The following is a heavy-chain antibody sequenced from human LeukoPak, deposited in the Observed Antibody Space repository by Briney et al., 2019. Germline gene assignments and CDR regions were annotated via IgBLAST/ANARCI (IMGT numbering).Heavy chain of an antibody. CDR2: ISSSSSYI. CDR3: AKGDYELSGAY. D-gene: IGHD4-17*01. J-gene: IGHJ4*02. Sequence: PGGSLRLSCAASGFTFSSYSMNWVRQAPGKGLEWVSSISSSSSYIYYADSVKGRFTISRDNSKNTLYLQMNSLRAEDTAVYYCAKGDYELSGAYWGQGTLVTVSS. CDR1: GFTFSSYS. V-gene: IGHV3-21*04.